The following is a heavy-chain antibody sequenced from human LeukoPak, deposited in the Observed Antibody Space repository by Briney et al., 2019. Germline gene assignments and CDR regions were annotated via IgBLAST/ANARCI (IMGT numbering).Heavy chain of an antibody. CDR2: IYYSGST. V-gene: IGHV4-39*07. J-gene: IGHJ6*03. Sequence: PSETLSLTCTVSGGSISSSSYYWGWIRQPPGKGLEWIGSIYYSGSTNYNPSLKSRVTMSVDTSKNQFSLQLNSVTPEDTAVYYCARGIAVAGTGYYYYYYMDVWGKGTTVTVSS. CDR3: ARGIAVAGTGYYYYYYMDV. D-gene: IGHD6-19*01. CDR1: GGSISSSSYY.